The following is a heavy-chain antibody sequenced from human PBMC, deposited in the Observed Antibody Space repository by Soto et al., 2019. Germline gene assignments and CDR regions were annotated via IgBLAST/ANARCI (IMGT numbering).Heavy chain of an antibody. CDR2: ISAHNGNT. CDR1: GYGFTTYG. CDR3: ARGWYGDY. J-gene: IGHJ4*02. D-gene: IGHD2-15*01. V-gene: IGHV1-18*01. Sequence: QVHLVQSGAEVKKPGASVKVSCKGSGYGFTTYGITWVRQAPGQGLEWMAWISAHNGNTNYAQMLQGRVTLTRDTSTITSYMELRSMRSYDTAVYHCARGWYGDYWGQGALVTVSS.